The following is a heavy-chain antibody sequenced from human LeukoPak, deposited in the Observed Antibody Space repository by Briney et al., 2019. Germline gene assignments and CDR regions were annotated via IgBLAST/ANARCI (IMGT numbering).Heavy chain of an antibody. V-gene: IGHV1-24*01. J-gene: IGHJ4*02. CDR1: VYTLTELA. CDR2: FDPEDGGT. CDR3: ATARVRLGELSLPEVRDD. Sequence: ASVKVSCKVSVYTLTELAIHWVRQAPGKGLEWVGAFDPEDGGTIYAQKFQGRITLTEDTSTDTAYMELRSLSSEDTAVYYCATARVRLGELSLPEVRDDWGQGTLISVSS. D-gene: IGHD3-16*02.